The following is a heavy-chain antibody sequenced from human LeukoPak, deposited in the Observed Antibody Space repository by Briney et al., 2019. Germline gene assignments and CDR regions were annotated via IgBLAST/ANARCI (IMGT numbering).Heavy chain of an antibody. J-gene: IGHJ4*02. CDR2: INHSGST. D-gene: IGHD5-18*01. CDR1: GGSFCGYY. CDR3: ARAGSSYSPLWY. V-gene: IGHV4-34*01. Sequence: SETLSLTCAVYGGSFCGYYWSWIRQPPGKGLEWIGEINHSGSTNYNPSLKSRVTISVDTSKNQFSLKLSSVTAADTAVYYCARAGSSYSPLWYWGQGTLVTVSS.